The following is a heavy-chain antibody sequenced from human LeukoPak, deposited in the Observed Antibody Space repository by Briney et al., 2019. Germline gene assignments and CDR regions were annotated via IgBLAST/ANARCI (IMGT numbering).Heavy chain of an antibody. V-gene: IGHV3-23*01. J-gene: IGHJ4*02. CDR2: IPGIGGAT. Sequence: GGSLRLSCAASGFTFSTTAMTWVRQAPGKGLEWVSAIPGIGGATFYSDSVKGRFTISRDNAKNSLYLQMSSLRTEDTAVYWCARGPHYYDGSGHSYFDFWGQGILVIVSS. CDR1: GFTFSTTA. CDR3: ARGPHYYDGSGHSYFDF. D-gene: IGHD3-22*01.